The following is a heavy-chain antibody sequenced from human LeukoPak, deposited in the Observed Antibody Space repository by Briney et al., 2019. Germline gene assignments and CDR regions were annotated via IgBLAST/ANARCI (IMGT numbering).Heavy chain of an antibody. V-gene: IGHV1-18*01. CDR2: ISVYNGNT. CDR3: ARSGGPYYDFWSGYYIDPHYFDY. J-gene: IGHJ4*02. D-gene: IGHD3-3*01. Sequence: ASVKVSCKASGYTFTSYGISWVRQAPGQGLEWMGWISVYNGNTNYAQKLQGRVTMTTDTSTSTAYMELRSLRSDDTAVYYCARSGGPYYDFWSGYYIDPHYFDYWGQGTLVTVSS. CDR1: GYTFTSYG.